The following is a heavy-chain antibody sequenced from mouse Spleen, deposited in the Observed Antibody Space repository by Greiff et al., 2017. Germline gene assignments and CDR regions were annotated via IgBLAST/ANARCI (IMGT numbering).Heavy chain of an antibody. CDR1: GYSITSDY. CDR2: ISYSGST. V-gene: IGHV3-8*01. Sequence: VQLKESGPGLAKPSQTLSLTCSVTGYSITSDYWNWIRKFPGNKLEYMGYISYSGSTYYNPSLKSRISITRDTSKNQYYLQLNSVTTEDTATYYCARSYSHYYDGSSYYAMDYWGQGTSVTVSS. J-gene: IGHJ4*01. CDR3: ARSYSHYYDGSSYYAMDY. D-gene: IGHD1-1*01.